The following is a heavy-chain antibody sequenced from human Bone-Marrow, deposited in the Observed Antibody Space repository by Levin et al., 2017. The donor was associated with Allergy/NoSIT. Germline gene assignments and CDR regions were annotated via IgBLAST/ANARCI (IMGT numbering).Heavy chain of an antibody. CDR1: GFTFSSYA. D-gene: IGHD2-15*01. CDR3: AKDLTNTGYCGGDSCDRLDS. V-gene: IGHV3-30*18. J-gene: IGHJ4*02. Sequence: HAGGSLRLSCAASGFTFSSYAMHWVRVRQAPGKGLEWLSVISYDGSDEYYADSVKGRFTISRDNSDHTLYLQMNSLRAEDTALYYCAKDLTNTGYCGGDSCDRLDSWGQGTLVTVSS. CDR2: ISYDGSDE.